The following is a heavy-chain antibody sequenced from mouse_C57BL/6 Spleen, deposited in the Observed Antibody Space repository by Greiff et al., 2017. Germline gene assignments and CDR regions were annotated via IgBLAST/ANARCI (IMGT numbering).Heavy chain of an antibody. D-gene: IGHD1-1*01. CDR1: GFTFSSYG. Sequence: DVMLVESGGDLVKPGGSLKLSCAASGFTFSSYGMSWVRQTPDKRLEWVATISSGGSYTYYPDSVKGRFTISRDNAKNTLYLQMSSLKSEDTAMYYCARPITTVVAEDWYFDVWGTGTTVTVSS. CDR3: ARPITTVVAEDWYFDV. J-gene: IGHJ1*03. CDR2: ISSGGSYT. V-gene: IGHV5-6*02.